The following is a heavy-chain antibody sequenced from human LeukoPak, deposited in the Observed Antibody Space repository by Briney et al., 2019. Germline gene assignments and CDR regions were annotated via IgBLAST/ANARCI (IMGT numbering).Heavy chain of an antibody. V-gene: IGHV4-59*01. CDR1: GGSISDYY. CDR3: ASERGYSGNTFDY. CDR2: VFYNGST. D-gene: IGHD5-12*01. Sequence: SETLSLTCTVSGGSISDYYWSWIRQPPGKGLEWVGYVFYNGSTNYNPSLKSRVTISIDTSRIRFSLRLSSVTAADTARYYCASERGYSGNTFDYWGQGNMVTVSS. J-gene: IGHJ4*02.